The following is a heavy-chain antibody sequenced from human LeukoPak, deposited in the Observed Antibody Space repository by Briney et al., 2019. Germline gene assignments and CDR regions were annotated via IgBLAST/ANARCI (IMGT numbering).Heavy chain of an antibody. V-gene: IGHV3-30*04. Sequence: GGSLRLSCAASGFTFSSYAMHWVRQAPGKGLEWVAVISYDGSNKYYADSVKGRFTISRDNSKNTLYLQMNSLRAEDTAVYYCARARDPGPFDYWGQGTLVTVSS. CDR1: GFTFSSYA. J-gene: IGHJ4*02. CDR2: ISYDGSNK. CDR3: ARARDPGPFDY.